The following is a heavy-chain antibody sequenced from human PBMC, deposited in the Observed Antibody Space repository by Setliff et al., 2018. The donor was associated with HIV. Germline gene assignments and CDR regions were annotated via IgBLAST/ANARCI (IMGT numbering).Heavy chain of an antibody. V-gene: IGHV4-34*01. CDR3: ARGRFHRLHRPYSGSGSLGIQYFDY. CDR2: IDHRGRP. D-gene: IGHD3-10*01. Sequence: PSETLSLTCGIYGGSFSDYYWSWIRQPPGKGLEWIGEIDHRGRPKYNPSLNSRVTMSVDKSRNQFSLKVSSVTAADTAVYCCARGRFHRLHRPYSGSGSLGIQYFDYWGQGTLVTVSS. J-gene: IGHJ4*02. CDR1: GGSFSDYY.